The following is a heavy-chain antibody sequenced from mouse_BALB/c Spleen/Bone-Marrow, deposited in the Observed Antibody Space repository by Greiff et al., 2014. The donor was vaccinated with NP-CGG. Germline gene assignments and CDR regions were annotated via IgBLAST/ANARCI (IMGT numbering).Heavy chain of an antibody. Sequence: QVQLKESGAELARPGASVKLSCKASGYTFTSYWMQWLKQRPGQGPEWIGAFYPGDGDTRYSQKFKGKATWTADKSSSTAYMQLSSLASEDSAVYYCARVHNGNHEYFDVWGAGTAVPVSS. D-gene: IGHD2-1*01. CDR3: ARVHNGNHEYFDV. CDR1: GYTFTSYW. V-gene: IGHV1-87*01. J-gene: IGHJ1*01. CDR2: FYPGDGDT.